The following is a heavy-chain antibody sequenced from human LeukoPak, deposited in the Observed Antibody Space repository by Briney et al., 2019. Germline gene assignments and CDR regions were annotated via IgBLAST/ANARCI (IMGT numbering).Heavy chain of an antibody. CDR3: AKGYCSSSSCYGFYFQH. J-gene: IGHJ1*01. V-gene: IGHV3-23*01. CDR2: ISGSGGST. Sequence: GGSLRLSCAASGFTFSSYAMSWVRQAPGKGLEWVSAISGSGGSTYYADSVKGRFTIFRDNSKNTLYLQMNILRAEDTAVYYCAKGYCSSSSCYGFYFQHWGQGTLVTVSS. CDR1: GFTFSSYA. D-gene: IGHD2-2*01.